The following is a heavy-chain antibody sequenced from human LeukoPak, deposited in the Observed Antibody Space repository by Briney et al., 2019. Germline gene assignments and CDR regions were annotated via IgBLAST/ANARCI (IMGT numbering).Heavy chain of an antibody. CDR2: VKTKGDGGAA. V-gene: IGHV3-15*01. Sequence: GRSLRLSCAASGFTFGNYGMQWVRQAPGKGLEWVGRVKTKGDGGAADYAAPVKGRFTISRDDSTKTLYLQMNSLKTEDTAVYYCTTDRMIYATNWAVSWFDPWGQGTLVTVSS. D-gene: IGHD2-8*01. CDR3: TTDRMIYATNWAVSWFDP. J-gene: IGHJ5*02. CDR1: GFTFGNYG.